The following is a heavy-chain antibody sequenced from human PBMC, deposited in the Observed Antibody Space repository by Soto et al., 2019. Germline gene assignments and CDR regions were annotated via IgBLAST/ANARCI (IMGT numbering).Heavy chain of an antibody. CDR1: GLSLTNAW. V-gene: IGHV3-15*07. J-gene: IGHJ4*02. Sequence: EVQLVEAGGGLVEPGGSLGLSCTASGLSLTNAWMNWVRQAPGKGLEWVGRIKSDTDGGTTTFTAHVKDRFTMSRDDPEATVSLHTNSLRAERSAGYYCICQITIYGRVVLFWGQGTPVTASS. CDR3: ICQITIYGRVVLF. CDR2: IKSDTDGGTT. D-gene: IGHD3-3*01.